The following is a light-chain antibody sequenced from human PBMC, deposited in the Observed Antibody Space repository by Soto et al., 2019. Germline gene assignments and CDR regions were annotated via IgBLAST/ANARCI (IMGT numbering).Light chain of an antibody. V-gene: IGKV1-12*01. CDR1: QSISSW. Sequence: DIQMTQSPSTLSASVGDRVTITCRASQSISSWLAWYQQKPGKAPKLLLYAASSLQSGVPSRFSGSGSGTDFTLTISSLQPEDFATYYCQQANSFPQLTFGGGTKVDIK. CDR3: QQANSFPQLT. J-gene: IGKJ4*01. CDR2: AAS.